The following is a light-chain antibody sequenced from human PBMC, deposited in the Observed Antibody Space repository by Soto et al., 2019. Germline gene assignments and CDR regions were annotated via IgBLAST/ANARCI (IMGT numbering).Light chain of an antibody. J-gene: IGKJ3*01. CDR3: KQYGTPLLT. CDR1: QSVTNNF. Sequence: IVLTQSPGTLSLSLGERATISCRASQSVTNNFLAWHQKKPGQAPRLLIYGASSRATGVPDSFSGSGSGTDFTLTISRLEPGDFTVYYCKQYGTPLLTLGPGTKVDIK. V-gene: IGKV3-20*01. CDR2: GAS.